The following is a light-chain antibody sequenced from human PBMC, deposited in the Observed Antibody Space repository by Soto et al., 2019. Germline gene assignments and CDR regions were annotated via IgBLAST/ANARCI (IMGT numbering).Light chain of an antibody. CDR2: GAS. Sequence: EIVMTQSPATLSVSPGERATLSCRASQSVSSNLAWYQQKPGQAPRLLIYGASTRATGIPARFSGSGSGTEFTLTISSLQTDDFATYYCQQHNNSPWTFGQGTKVDI. V-gene: IGKV3-15*01. CDR1: QSVSSN. CDR3: QQHNNSPWT. J-gene: IGKJ1*01.